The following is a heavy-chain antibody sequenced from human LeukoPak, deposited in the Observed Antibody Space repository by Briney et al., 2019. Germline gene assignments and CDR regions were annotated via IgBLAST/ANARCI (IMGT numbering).Heavy chain of an antibody. CDR1: GFTFSSFE. CDR2: ISTSGRTI. Sequence: PGGSLRLSCASSGFTFSSFEMNWVRQAPGKGLEWLSYISTSGRTIYYADSVKGRFTISRDNAKNSLYLQMNSLRAEDTAVYYCARDLWGAIDSWGQGTPVTVSS. J-gene: IGHJ4*02. V-gene: IGHV3-48*03. CDR3: ARDLWGAIDS. D-gene: IGHD3-16*01.